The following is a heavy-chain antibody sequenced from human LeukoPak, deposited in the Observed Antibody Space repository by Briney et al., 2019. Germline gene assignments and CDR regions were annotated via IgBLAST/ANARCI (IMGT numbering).Heavy chain of an antibody. J-gene: IGHJ6*03. CDR1: GYTLTELS. CDR2: IIPILGIA. Sequence: SVKVSCKVSGYTLTELSMHWVRQAPGQGLEWMGRIIPILGIANYAQKFQGRVTVTADKSTSTAYMELSSLRSEDTAVYYCAREGYSYGPYYYYMDVWGKGTTVTVSS. CDR3: AREGYSYGPYYYYMDV. D-gene: IGHD5-18*01. V-gene: IGHV1-69*04.